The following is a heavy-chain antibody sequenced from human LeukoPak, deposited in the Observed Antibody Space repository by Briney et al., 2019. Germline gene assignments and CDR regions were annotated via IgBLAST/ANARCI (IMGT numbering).Heavy chain of an antibody. D-gene: IGHD2-2*01. CDR2: INHSGST. Sequence: SETLSLTCAVYGGSFSGYYWSWIRQPPGKGLEWIGEINHSGSTNYNPSLKSRVTISVDTSKNQFSLKLSSVTAADTAVSYCARGTVVPAAIVDYWGQGTLVTVSS. V-gene: IGHV4-34*01. CDR3: ARGTVVPAAIVDY. J-gene: IGHJ4*02. CDR1: GGSFSGYY.